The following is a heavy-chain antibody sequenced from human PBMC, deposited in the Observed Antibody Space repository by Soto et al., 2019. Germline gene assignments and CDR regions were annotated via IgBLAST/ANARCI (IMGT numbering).Heavy chain of an antibody. CDR2: ISVFNGYA. V-gene: IGHV1-18*01. CDR3: ARDNPPMGV. J-gene: IGHJ6*02. Sequence: ASVKVSCKTSGYSFHNSGISWVRQAPGQGLEWMGWISVFNGYAHYAQKFQGRVIMTADTLTSTAYMELRGLRSDDTAMYYCARDNPPMGVWGQGTTVTVSS. CDR1: GYSFHNSG.